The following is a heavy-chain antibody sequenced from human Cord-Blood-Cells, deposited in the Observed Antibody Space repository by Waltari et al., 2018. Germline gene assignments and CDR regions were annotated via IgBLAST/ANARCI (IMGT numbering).Heavy chain of an antibody. Sequence: QVQLQQSGPGLVKPSQTLSLTCAISGASVSSNSAAWNWIRHPPSRGLEWLGRTYYRSKWYNDYAVSVKSRITINPDTSKNQFSLQLNSVTPEDTAVYYCARAFEDFAKPSWYFDYWGQGTLVTVSS. CDR3: ARAFEDFAKPSWYFDY. D-gene: IGHD2-15*01. V-gene: IGHV6-1*01. J-gene: IGHJ4*02. CDR1: GASVSSNSAA. CDR2: TYYRSKWYN.